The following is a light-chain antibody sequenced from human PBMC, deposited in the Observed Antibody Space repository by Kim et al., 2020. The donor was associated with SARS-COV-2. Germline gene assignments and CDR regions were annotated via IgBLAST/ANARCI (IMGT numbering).Light chain of an antibody. Sequence: QPVLTQSSSASASLGSSVKLTCTLTSGHSNYFIAWHQQQPGKARRFLMKVEGSGSYNKGGGVPDRSSGSRSGADRYLIISNHQSEDETDYYCETWDSNIQVFGGGTQLTVL. CDR1: SGHSNYF. V-gene: IGLV4-60*03. CDR3: ETWDSNIQV. CDR2: VEGSGSY. J-gene: IGLJ3*02.